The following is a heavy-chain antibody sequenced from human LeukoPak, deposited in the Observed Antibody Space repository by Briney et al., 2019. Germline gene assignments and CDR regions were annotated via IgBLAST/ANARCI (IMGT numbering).Heavy chain of an antibody. CDR2: ITCPSSN. CDR1: TFSLSTTGPG. D-gene: IGHD3-22*01. Sequence: ESGPTPVKPTQTLTPTSTFSTFSLSTTGPGVSCSRQPPGTTLVWLAPITCPSSNRYPHSLTRGLTITKDTSKNQGVLTMTNMDPVDTATYYCAHRRGYYDSSGYSGDAFDIWGQGTMVTVSS. J-gene: IGHJ3*02. V-gene: IGHV2-5*01. CDR3: AHRRGYYDSSGYSGDAFDI.